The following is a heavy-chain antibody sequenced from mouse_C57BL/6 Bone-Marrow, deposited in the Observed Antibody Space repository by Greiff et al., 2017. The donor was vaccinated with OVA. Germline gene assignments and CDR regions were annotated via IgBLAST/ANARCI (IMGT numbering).Heavy chain of an antibody. J-gene: IGHJ4*01. CDR2: ISNLAYSI. CDR1: GFTFSDYG. V-gene: IGHV5-15*04. CDR3: ARRGLDYAMDY. Sequence: EVKVEESGGGLVQPGGSLKLSCAASGFTFSDYGMAWVRQAPRKGPEWVAFISNLAYSIYYADTVTGRFTISRENAKNTLYLEMSSLRSEDTAMYYCARRGLDYAMDYWGQGTSVTVSS.